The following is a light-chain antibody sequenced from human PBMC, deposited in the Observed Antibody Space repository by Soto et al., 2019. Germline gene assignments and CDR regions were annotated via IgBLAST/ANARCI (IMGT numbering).Light chain of an antibody. CDR1: QSLLHKNENNY. CDR3: IQALQTLFT. CDR2: LGS. V-gene: IGKV2-28*01. J-gene: IGKJ3*01. Sequence: DIVMTQSPLSLPVTPGVQASISCRSSQSLLHKNENNYFDWYLQKPGKSPQLLIYLGSNGASGVPDRFSGSGSGTDFTLNISRVEAEDVGVYYCIQALQTLFTFGPGTKVDIK.